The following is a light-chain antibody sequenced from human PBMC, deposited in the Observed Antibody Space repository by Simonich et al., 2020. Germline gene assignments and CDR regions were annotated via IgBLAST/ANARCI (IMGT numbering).Light chain of an antibody. CDR3: QSYDSSLSGFWV. V-gene: IGLV1-40*01. J-gene: IGLJ3*02. CDR2: GNS. Sequence: QSVLTQPPSVSGAPGQRVTISCTGSSSNIGAGYDVHWYQQLPGTAPKPLSYGNSNRPSGVPDRFSGSKSGTSASLAITGLQAEDEADYYCQSYDSSLSGFWVFGGGTKLTVL. CDR1: SSNIGAGYD.